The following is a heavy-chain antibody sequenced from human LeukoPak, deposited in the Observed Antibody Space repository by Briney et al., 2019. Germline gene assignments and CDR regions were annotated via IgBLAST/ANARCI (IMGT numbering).Heavy chain of an antibody. J-gene: IGHJ4*02. CDR1: GYTFTSYG. CDR2: ISAYNGNT. V-gene: IGHV1-18*01. D-gene: IGHD3-22*01. CDR3: ARDLTTRWRYYDSSGYEY. Sequence: GASVKVSCKASGYTFTSYGISWVRQAPGQGLEWMGWISAYNGNTNYAQKLQGRVTMTTDTSTSTAYMELRSLRSDDTAVYYCARDLTTRWRYYDSSGYEYWGQGTLVTVSS.